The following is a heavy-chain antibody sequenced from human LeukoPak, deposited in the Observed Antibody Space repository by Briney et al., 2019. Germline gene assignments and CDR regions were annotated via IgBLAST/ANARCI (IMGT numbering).Heavy chain of an antibody. CDR3: ARGPSLEFDSVFDI. Sequence: SETLSLTCTVSGGSISSGGYYWSWIRQHPGKGLEWIGYIYYSESTYYNPSLKSRVTISVDTSKNQFSLKLSSVTAADTAVYYCARGPSLEFDSVFDIWGQGTMVTVSS. CDR2: IYYSEST. J-gene: IGHJ3*02. V-gene: IGHV4-31*03. D-gene: IGHD2-2*01. CDR1: GGSISSGGYY.